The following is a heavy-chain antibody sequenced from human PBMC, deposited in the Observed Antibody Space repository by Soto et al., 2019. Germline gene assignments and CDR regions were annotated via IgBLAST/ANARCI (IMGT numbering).Heavy chain of an antibody. V-gene: IGHV3-33*01. D-gene: IGHD3-22*01. Sequence: ESGGGVVQPGRSLRLSCAASGFTFSSYGMHWVRQAPGKGLEWVAVIWYDGSNKYYADSVKGRFTISRDNSKNTLYLQMNSLRAEDTAVYYCARDTIWEYYDSSGLDYWGQGTLVTVSS. CDR2: IWYDGSNK. J-gene: IGHJ4*02. CDR3: ARDTIWEYYDSSGLDY. CDR1: GFTFSSYG.